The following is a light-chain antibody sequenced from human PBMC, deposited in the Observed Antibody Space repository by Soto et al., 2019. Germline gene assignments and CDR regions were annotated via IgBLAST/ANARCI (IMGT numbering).Light chain of an antibody. CDR3: QQYSTPST. CDR2: DAS. Sequence: DIQMTQSPSTLSASVGDRVTITCRASQSISRWLAWYQQKPGKAPKLLIYDASNLQSGVPSRFSGSGSGTEFTLTSGRLPPDDFAIYHCQQYSTPSTFGQGTKLEIK. CDR1: QSISRW. J-gene: IGKJ2*01. V-gene: IGKV1-5*01.